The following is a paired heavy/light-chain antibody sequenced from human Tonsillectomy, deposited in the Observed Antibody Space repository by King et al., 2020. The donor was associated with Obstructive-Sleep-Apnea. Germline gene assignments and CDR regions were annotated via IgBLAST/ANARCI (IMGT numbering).Heavy chain of an antibody. D-gene: IGHD6-13*01. CDR1: GFTFSNSG. CDR2: ISFDGTNK. Sequence: VQLVESGGGVVQPGRSLRLSCAASGFTFSNSGMHWVRQAPGRGLEWVALISFDGTNKYYRDSVKGRFTISRDDSKNTLYLQMTSLRAEDTAVYYCAKSVQQLVIFDPWGQGTLVTVSS. CDR3: AKSVQQLVIFDP. V-gene: IGHV3-30*18. J-gene: IGHJ5*02.
Light chain of an antibody. CDR3: LQYDNLPRYT. Sequence: DIQMTQSPSSLSASVGDRVTITCQASQDIRNYLNWYQQKPGKAPKLLIYDASHLETGVPSRFSGRGSGTHFTFTISSLQPEDFATYYCLQYDNLPRYTFGQGTKLEIK. V-gene: IGKV1-33*01. CDR2: DAS. J-gene: IGKJ2*01. CDR1: QDIRNY.